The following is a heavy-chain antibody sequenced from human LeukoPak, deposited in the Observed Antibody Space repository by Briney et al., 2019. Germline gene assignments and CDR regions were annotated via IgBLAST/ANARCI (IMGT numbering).Heavy chain of an antibody. CDR2: IIPIFGTA. J-gene: IGHJ4*02. V-gene: IGHV1-69*06. D-gene: IGHD2-15*01. CDR3: ARDRVYCSGGSCYSGRGYLDY. CDR1: GGTCSSYA. Sequence: SVKVSCKASGGTCSSYAISWVRQAPGQRLEWMGGIIPIFGTANYAQKFQGRVTITADKSTSTAYMELSSLRSEDTAVYYCARDRVYCSGGSCYSGRGYLDYWGQGTLVTVSS.